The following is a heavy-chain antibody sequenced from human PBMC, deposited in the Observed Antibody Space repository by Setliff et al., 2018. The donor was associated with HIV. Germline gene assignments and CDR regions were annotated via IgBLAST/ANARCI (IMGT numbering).Heavy chain of an antibody. CDR3: ARDRWYNSGKQLDV. Sequence: GGSLRLSCGASGFTFSTHAMHWVRQAPGKALEWVAYIWYDGSNKYYADSVKGRFTISKDNSKNTLYLQMNSLRAEDTAVYYCARDRWYNSGKQLDVWGKGTTVTVSS. CDR2: IWYDGSNK. J-gene: IGHJ6*04. D-gene: IGHD6-19*01. CDR1: GFTFSTHA. V-gene: IGHV3-33*01.